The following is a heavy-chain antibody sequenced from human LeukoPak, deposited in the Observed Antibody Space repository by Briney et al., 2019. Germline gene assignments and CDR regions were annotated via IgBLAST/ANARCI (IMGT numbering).Heavy chain of an antibody. D-gene: IGHD3-22*01. CDR1: GYTFSTYG. Sequence: GASVKVSCKASGYTFSTYGISWVRQAPGQGLEWMGWISAYNGNTNYAQNLQGRDTMTTDTSTKTAYMDLRSLRSDDTAVYYCALYYYDNSGSQFFDYWGQGTLVTVSS. CDR3: ALYYYDNSGSQFFDY. J-gene: IGHJ4*02. CDR2: ISAYNGNT. V-gene: IGHV1-18*01.